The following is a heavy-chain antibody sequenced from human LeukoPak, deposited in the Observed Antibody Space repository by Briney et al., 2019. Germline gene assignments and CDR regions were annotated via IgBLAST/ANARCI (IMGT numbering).Heavy chain of an antibody. CDR2: IYPGDSDT. Sequence: GESLKISCKGSGYSFTTYWIGWVRQMPGKGLEWMGNIYPGDSDTRYSPSFQGQVTISADKSISTAYLRWSSLKASDTAMYYCARHNSAIFGAYDIWGQGQMVPVSS. CDR3: ARHNSAIFGAYDI. D-gene: IGHD3-3*01. J-gene: IGHJ3*02. V-gene: IGHV5-51*01. CDR1: GYSFTTYW.